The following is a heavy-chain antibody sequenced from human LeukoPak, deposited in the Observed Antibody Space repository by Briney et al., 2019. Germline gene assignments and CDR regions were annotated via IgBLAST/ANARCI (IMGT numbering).Heavy chain of an antibody. J-gene: IGHJ5*02. Sequence: SETLSLTCTVSGDSINSNNYYWGWVRQPPGKGLEWIGSISFTGSTYYNPSLKSRGTLFVDTSKNHFSLKLSSVTAADTAVYYCARHTYGSGTYYNAWGQGTLVTVSS. CDR2: ISFTGST. CDR1: GDSINSNNYY. V-gene: IGHV4-39*01. D-gene: IGHD3-10*01. CDR3: ARHTYGSGTYYNA.